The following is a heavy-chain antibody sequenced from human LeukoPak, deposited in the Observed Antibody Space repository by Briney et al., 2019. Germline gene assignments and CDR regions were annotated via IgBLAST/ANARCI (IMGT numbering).Heavy chain of an antibody. D-gene: IGHD2-2*01. CDR1: GGSISSSIYY. CDR3: ARRVIVVVPAAYDY. J-gene: IGHJ4*02. CDR2: VFYNGAT. V-gene: IGHV4-39*07. Sequence: PSETLSLTCIVSGGSISSSIYYWAWVRQPPGKGLEWIGTVFYNGATQYSPSLRSRVTISIDTSTNQFSLKLTSVTAADTAVYYCARRVIVVVPAAYDYWGQGTLVTVSS.